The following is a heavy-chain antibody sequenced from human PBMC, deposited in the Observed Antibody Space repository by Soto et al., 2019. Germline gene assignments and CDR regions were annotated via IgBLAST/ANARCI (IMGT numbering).Heavy chain of an antibody. D-gene: IGHD3-9*01. CDR2: IYHSGST. CDR3: ARGFYDILTGHAGYFDY. J-gene: IGHJ4*02. V-gene: IGHV4-4*02. Sequence: SETLSLTCAVSGGSISSSNWWSWVRQPPGKGLEWIGEIYHSGSTNYNPSLKSRVTISVDKSKNQFSLKLSSVTAADTAVYYCARGFYDILTGHAGYFDYWGQGTLVTVSS. CDR1: GGSISSSNW.